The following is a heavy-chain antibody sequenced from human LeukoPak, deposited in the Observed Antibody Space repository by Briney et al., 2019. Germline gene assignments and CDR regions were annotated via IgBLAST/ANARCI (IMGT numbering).Heavy chain of an antibody. CDR3: ARDRIPTYYYGMDV. V-gene: IGHV3-33*01. CDR1: GFTFSSYG. Sequence: PGGSLRLSCAASGFTFSSYGMHWVRQAPGKGLEWVAVIWYDGSNKYYADSVKGRFTISRDNSKNTLYLQMNGLRAEDTAVYYCARDRIPTYYYGMDVWGQGTTVTVSS. CDR2: IWYDGSNK. J-gene: IGHJ6*02.